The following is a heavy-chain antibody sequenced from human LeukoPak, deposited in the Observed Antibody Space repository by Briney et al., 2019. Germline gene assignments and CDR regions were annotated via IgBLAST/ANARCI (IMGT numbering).Heavy chain of an antibody. CDR1: GGSFSGYY. D-gene: IGHD3-10*01. V-gene: IGHV4-34*01. J-gene: IGHJ5*02. Sequence: SETLSLTCAVYGGSFSGYYWSWIRQPPGKGLEWIGEINHSGSTNYNPSLKSRVTISVDTSKNQFSLKLSSVTAADTAVYYCARGRRGILVRGVRDNWFDPWGQGTLVTVSS. CDR2: INHSGST. CDR3: ARGRRGILVRGVRDNWFDP.